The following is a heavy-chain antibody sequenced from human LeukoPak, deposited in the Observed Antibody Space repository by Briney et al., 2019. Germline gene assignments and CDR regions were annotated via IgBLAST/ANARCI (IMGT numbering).Heavy chain of an antibody. CDR1: GFTFSSYG. Sequence: GRSLRLSCAASGFTFSSYGMHWVRQAPGKGLEWVAVISYDGSNKYYADSVKGRFTISRDNSKNTLYLQMNSLRAEDTAVYYCAKGYGIIDYWGRGTLVTVSS. CDR3: AKGYGIIDY. D-gene: IGHD1-1*01. V-gene: IGHV3-30*18. J-gene: IGHJ4*02. CDR2: ISYDGSNK.